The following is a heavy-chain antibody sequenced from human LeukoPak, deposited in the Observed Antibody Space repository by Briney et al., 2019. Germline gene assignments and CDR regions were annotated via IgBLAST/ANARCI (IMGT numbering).Heavy chain of an antibody. D-gene: IGHD1-26*01. V-gene: IGHV3-11*04. Sequence: GGSLRLSCAASGFTFSGYYMSWIRQAPGKGLEWVSYISSSGSTIYYADSVKGRFTISRDNAKNSLYLQMNSLRAEDTAVYYCARDYLALLGGAPYDAFDIWGQGTMVTVSS. J-gene: IGHJ3*02. CDR2: ISSSGSTI. CDR1: GFTFSGYY. CDR3: ARDYLALLGGAPYDAFDI.